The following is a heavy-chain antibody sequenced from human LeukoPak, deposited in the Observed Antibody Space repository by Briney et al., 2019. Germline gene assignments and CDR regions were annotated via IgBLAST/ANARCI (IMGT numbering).Heavy chain of an antibody. CDR3: ARGRRNYFDS. Sequence: PSETLSLTCTVSGGSISTSNYYWGWIRRPPGKGLEWLGSIYYSGATYYNPSLKSRVTISVDTSKNEFSLNLSSVTAADTAIYYCARGRRNYFDSWGQGTLVTVSS. CDR2: IYYSGAT. CDR1: GGSISTSNYY. J-gene: IGHJ4*02. V-gene: IGHV4-39*07.